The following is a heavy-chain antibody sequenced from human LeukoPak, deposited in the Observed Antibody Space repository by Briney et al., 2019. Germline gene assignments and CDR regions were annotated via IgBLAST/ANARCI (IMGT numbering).Heavy chain of an antibody. J-gene: IGHJ5*02. CDR3: ARLYRWFDP. CDR1: GGSFSGYY. CDR2: INHSGST. D-gene: IGHD2-15*01. Sequence: SETLSLTCAVYGGSFSGYYWSWIRQPPGKGLEWIGEINHSGSTNYNPSLKSRVTISVDTFKNQFSLKLSSVTAADTAAYYCARLYRWFDPWGQGTLVTVSS. V-gene: IGHV4-34*01.